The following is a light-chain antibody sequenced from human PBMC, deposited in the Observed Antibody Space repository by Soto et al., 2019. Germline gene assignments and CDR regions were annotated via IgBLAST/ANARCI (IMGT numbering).Light chain of an antibody. Sequence: DVVMTQSPLSLSVTLGQPASISCWSTQGLLYSDGNTYLNWFQQRPGQSPRRLIYKVSDRDSGVPDRFSGSGSCTDFTLKISRVEAEDVGVYYCMQGTHRPITFGQGTRLEIK. CDR3: MQGTHRPIT. J-gene: IGKJ5*01. CDR2: KVS. CDR1: QGLLYSDGNTY. V-gene: IGKV2-30*01.